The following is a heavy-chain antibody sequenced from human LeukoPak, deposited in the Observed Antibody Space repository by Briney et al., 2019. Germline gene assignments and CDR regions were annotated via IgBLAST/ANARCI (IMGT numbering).Heavy chain of an antibody. V-gene: IGHV1-18*01. CDR2: ISTYDGDT. CDR3: AGGDPIAAAGPTYNWFDP. D-gene: IGHD6-13*01. Sequence: GASVKVSCKASGYSFKIYAISWVRQAPGQGLEWMGWISTYDGDTNYAQKVQGRVTITADKSTSTAYMELSSLRSEDTAVYYCAGGDPIAAAGPTYNWFDPWGQGTLVTVSS. CDR1: GYSFKIYA. J-gene: IGHJ5*02.